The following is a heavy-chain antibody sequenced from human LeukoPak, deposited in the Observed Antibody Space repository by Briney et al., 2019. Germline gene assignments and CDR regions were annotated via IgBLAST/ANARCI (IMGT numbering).Heavy chain of an antibody. D-gene: IGHD6-13*01. J-gene: IGHJ4*02. CDR1: GYTFTGYY. CDR3: AKNSSSWYYY. Sequence: GASVKVSCKASGYTFTGYYIHWVRQAPGQGLEWMGRINPNSGGTNYAQKFQGRVTMTRDTSISTAYMELSRLRSEDTAVYYCAKNSSSWYYYWGQGTLVTASS. V-gene: IGHV1-2*06. CDR2: INPNSGGT.